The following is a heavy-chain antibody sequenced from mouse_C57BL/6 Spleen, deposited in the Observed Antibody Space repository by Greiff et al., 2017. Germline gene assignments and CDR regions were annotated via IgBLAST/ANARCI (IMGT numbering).Heavy chain of an antibody. CDR2: INPNNGGT. Sequence: EVQLQQSGPELVKPGASVKISCKASGYTFTDYYMNWVKQSHGKSLEWFGDINPNNGGTSYNQKFKGKATLTVDKSSGTAYMELRSLESEDSAVYYCAKQLRLHGMDYWGQGTSVTVSS. D-gene: IGHD3-2*02. V-gene: IGHV1-26*01. CDR1: GYTFTDYY. J-gene: IGHJ4*01. CDR3: AKQLRLHGMDY.